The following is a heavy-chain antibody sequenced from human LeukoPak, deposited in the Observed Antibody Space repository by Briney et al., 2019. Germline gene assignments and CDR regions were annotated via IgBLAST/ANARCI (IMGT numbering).Heavy chain of an antibody. Sequence: ASVTVSCKASGYTFINFDISWVRQAPGQGLEWMGRINPHSGNTDYAQTFQGRVTTTLNTSISTVYLELRSLTSEDTAVYFCARSQYSGSDVYYYALDVWGQGTTVTVS. CDR2: INPHSGNT. CDR1: GYTFINFD. J-gene: IGHJ6*02. V-gene: IGHV1-8*01. D-gene: IGHD5-12*01. CDR3: ARSQYSGSDVYYYALDV.